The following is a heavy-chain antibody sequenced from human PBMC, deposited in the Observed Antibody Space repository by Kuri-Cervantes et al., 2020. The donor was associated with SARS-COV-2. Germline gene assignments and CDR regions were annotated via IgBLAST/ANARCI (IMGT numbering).Heavy chain of an antibody. J-gene: IGHJ3*02. Sequence: GESLKIFCAASGLTLSTYVIHWVRQPPGKGLEWVAVTWYDENKYYGDSVKGRFTISRDNSKNTVYLQMNSLTADDTAVYYCARDSPNAMTVASAFDIWGQGTMVTVSS. CDR3: ARDSPNAMTVASAFDI. V-gene: IGHV3-33*01. CDR2: TWYDENK. D-gene: IGHD5-12*01. CDR1: GLTLSTYV.